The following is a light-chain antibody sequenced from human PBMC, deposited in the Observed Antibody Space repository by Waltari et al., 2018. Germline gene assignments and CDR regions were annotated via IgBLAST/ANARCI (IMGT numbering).Light chain of an antibody. V-gene: IGLV3-10*01. CDR1: PLPQKY. CDR2: EDS. CDR3: YSTDSSGNHRGV. J-gene: IGLJ2*01. Sequence: SYELTQPPSVSVSPGQTARITCSGDPLPQKYAYWYQQKSGQAPVLVIYEDSKRPSGIPERFSGSSSGTMATLTISGAQVEDEADYYCYSTDSSGNHRGVFGGGTKLTVL.